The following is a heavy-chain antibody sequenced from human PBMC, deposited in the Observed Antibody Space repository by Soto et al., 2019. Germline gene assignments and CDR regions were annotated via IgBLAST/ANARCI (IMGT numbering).Heavy chain of an antibody. CDR3: ARGANDYGDYVTWGLDY. CDR1: GFSFSNFA. D-gene: IGHD4-17*01. CDR2: ISGRGGST. Sequence: DVQLLESGGGLVQSGGSLRLSCAASGFSFSNFAMNWVRQAPGKGLEWVSSISGRGGSTYYADSVKGRFSISRDNSKNTLYLQMSSLRAEDTARYYCARGANDYGDYVTWGLDYWGQGTLVTVSA. J-gene: IGHJ4*02. V-gene: IGHV3-23*01.